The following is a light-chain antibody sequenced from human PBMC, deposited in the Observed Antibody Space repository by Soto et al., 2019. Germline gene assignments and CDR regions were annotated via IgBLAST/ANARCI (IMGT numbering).Light chain of an antibody. CDR2: GAY. CDR1: QSVGNN. CDR3: QHYNYWPPKT. V-gene: IGKV3-15*01. J-gene: IGKJ1*01. Sequence: EIVLTQSRATLSVSPGERTPLSCLASQSVGNNLDWYQQKPGQAPRLLIYGAYTRATGIPARFSGSGSGTDFTLTISSLQSEDFAVYYCQHYNYWPPKTFGQGTKVDIK.